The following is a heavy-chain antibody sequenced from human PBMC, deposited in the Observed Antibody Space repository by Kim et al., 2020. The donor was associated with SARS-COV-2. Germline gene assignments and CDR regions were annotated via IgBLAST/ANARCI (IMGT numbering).Heavy chain of an antibody. CDR3: AREDLRYYYDSSGYYYHWFDP. J-gene: IGHJ5*02. Sequence: GGSLRLSCAASGFNFSDYYMSWIRQAPGKGLEWVSYISSSSSYTNYADSVKGRFTISRDNAKNSLYLQMNSLRAEDTAVYYCAREDLRYYYDSSGYYYHWFDPWGQGTLVTVSS. D-gene: IGHD3-22*01. CDR2: ISSSSSYT. V-gene: IGHV3-11*06. CDR1: GFNFSDYY.